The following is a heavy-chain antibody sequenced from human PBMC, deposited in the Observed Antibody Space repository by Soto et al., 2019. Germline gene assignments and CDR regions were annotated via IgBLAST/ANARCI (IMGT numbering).Heavy chain of an antibody. V-gene: IGHV1-2*04. J-gene: IGHJ4*02. D-gene: IGHD6-13*01. CDR2: INPNSGGT. CDR3: ARDGGEAAAGIYFDY. Sequence: QVQLVQSGAEVKKPGASVKVSCKASGYTFTGYYMHWVRQAPGQGLEWMGWINPNSGGTNYAQKFQGWVTMTRDTSISTAYMELSRLRSDDTAVYYCARDGGEAAAGIYFDYWDQGTLVTVSS. CDR1: GYTFTGYY.